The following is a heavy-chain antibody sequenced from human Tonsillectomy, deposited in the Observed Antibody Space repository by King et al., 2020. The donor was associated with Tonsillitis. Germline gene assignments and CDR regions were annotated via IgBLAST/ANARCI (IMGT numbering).Heavy chain of an antibody. CDR2: SYYSGST. Sequence: QLQESGPGLVKPSETLSLTFTVSGGSISSSSYYWCWIRQPPGKGLEWIGSSYYSGSTYYNPSLKSRVTISVDTSKNQFSLKLSSVTAAETAVYYCARHGYSYGENWFDPWGQGTLVTVSS. CDR3: ARHGYSYGENWFDP. V-gene: IGHV4-39*01. J-gene: IGHJ5*02. CDR1: GGSISSSSYY. D-gene: IGHD5-18*01.